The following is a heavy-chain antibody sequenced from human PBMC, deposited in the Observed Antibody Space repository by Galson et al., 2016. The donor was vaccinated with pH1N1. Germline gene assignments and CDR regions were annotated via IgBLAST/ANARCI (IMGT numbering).Heavy chain of an antibody. D-gene: IGHD3-9*01. V-gene: IGHV3-49*04. CDR2: IRSKVYGGTT. CDR3: TRARYILLTGYLFDY. Sequence: SLRLSCAASGFSFGDYAMSWVRQAPGKGLEWVGLIRSKVYGGTTEYAASVKGRFTILRDDSKYIAYLQMNSLRTEDTAVYFCTRARYILLTGYLFDYWGQGTLVTVSS. J-gene: IGHJ4*02. CDR1: GFSFGDYA.